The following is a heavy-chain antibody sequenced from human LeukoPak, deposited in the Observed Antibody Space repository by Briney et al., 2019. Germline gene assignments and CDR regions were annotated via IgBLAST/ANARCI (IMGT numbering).Heavy chain of an antibody. D-gene: IGHD4-23*01. Sequence: SETLSLTCTVSGGSISSYYWNWIRQPPGKGLEWIGYIYYSGSTNYNPSLKSRVTISVDTSKNQFSLKLTSVTAADTAVYYCARHQRGHSDAFDIWGQGTVVNVSS. CDR2: IYYSGST. CDR1: GGSISSYY. V-gene: IGHV4-59*01. CDR3: ARHQRGHSDAFDI. J-gene: IGHJ3*02.